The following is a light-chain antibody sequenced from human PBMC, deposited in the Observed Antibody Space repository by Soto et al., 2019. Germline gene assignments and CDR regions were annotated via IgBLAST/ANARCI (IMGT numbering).Light chain of an antibody. CDR3: QQYDTSPRT. Sequence: DTVLTQSPGTLSLSPGERATLSCRASQTLRGRYLVWYQQKPGQAPRLLIYGASTRATGIPDRFSGSGSGTDFTLTISRLEPEDFAVYYCQQYDTSPRTFGQGTKVEI. J-gene: IGKJ1*01. V-gene: IGKV3-20*01. CDR1: QTLRGRY. CDR2: GAS.